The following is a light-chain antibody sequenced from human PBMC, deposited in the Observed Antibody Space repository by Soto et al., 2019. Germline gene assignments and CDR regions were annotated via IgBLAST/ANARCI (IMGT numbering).Light chain of an antibody. J-gene: IGKJ1*01. CDR1: QSVTSNY. CDR2: AAP. V-gene: IGKV3-20*01. CDR3: HQYGSSITWT. Sequence: EVVLTQSPGTVSLSPGERATLSCRASQSVTSNYLAWYQQKPGQAPRLLIYAAPSRATGIPDRSSGSGSGTDFTLIISRLEPEDFAVYYCHQYGSSITWTFGQGTKVEIK.